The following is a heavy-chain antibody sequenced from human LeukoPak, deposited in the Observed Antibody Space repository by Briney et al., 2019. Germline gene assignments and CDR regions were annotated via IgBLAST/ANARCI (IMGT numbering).Heavy chain of an antibody. CDR2: IIPIFGTA. D-gene: IGHD2-15*01. V-gene: IGHV1-69*01. CDR3: ASDSSGGSSKWFDP. J-gene: IGHJ5*02. Sequence: SVKVSCKASGGTFSSYAISWVRQAPGQGLEWMGGIIPIFGTANYAQKFQGRVTITADESTSTAYMELSSLRSEDTAVYYCASDSSGGSSKWFDPWGQGTLVTVSS. CDR1: GGTFSSYA.